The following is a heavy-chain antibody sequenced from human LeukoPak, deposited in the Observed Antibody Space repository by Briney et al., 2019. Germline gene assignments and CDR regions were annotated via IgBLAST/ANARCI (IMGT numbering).Heavy chain of an antibody. J-gene: IGHJ4*02. CDR3: AKEGIAPYYFDY. Sequence: PGGSLRLSCAASGFTFSSDGMHWVRQAPGKGLEWVAVISYDGSNKYYADSVKGRFTISRDNAKNSLYLQMNSLRAEDTALYYCAKEGIAPYYFDYWGQGTLVTVS. V-gene: IGHV3-30*18. D-gene: IGHD6-13*01. CDR2: ISYDGSNK. CDR1: GFTFSSDG.